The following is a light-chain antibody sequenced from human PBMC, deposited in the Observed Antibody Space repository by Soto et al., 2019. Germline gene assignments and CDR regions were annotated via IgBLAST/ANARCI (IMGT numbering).Light chain of an antibody. CDR2: EVS. CDR3: NSYTSSSTLYV. J-gene: IGLJ1*01. V-gene: IGLV2-14*01. Sequence: QSVLTQPASVSGSPGQSITISCTGTSSDIGGYNYVSWYQQHPGKAPKLMLYEVSNRPSGVSNRFSGFKSGNTASLTITGLQAEHEAEYYCNSYTSSSTLYVFGTGTKLTVL. CDR1: SSDIGGYNY.